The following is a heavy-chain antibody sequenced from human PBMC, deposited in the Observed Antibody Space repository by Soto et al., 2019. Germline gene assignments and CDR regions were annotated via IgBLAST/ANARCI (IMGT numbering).Heavy chain of an antibody. J-gene: IGHJ4*02. D-gene: IGHD1-1*01. CDR1: GFSFGSYA. CDR3: ARWNYLDY. Sequence: GGSLRLSCAASGFSFGSYALSWVRQAPGKGLEWVSTISGSDGKTFYADSVKGRFSISRDTSQNTLYLQMNSLRADDTAIYYCARWNYLDYWGQGTRVTVSS. CDR2: ISGSDGKT. V-gene: IGHV3-23*01.